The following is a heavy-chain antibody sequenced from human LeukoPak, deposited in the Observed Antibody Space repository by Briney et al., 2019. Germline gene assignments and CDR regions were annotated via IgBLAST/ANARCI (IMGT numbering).Heavy chain of an antibody. D-gene: IGHD3-22*01. Sequence: GGSLRLSCAASGLPFISYSMHWVRQAPGKGLEWVSYISSSSSAIYYADSVKGRFTISRDNAKNSLYLQMNSLRDEDTAVYYCARGYDYYDSSGYYYWGQGTLVTVSS. CDR2: ISSSSSAI. J-gene: IGHJ4*02. CDR1: GLPFISYS. CDR3: ARGYDYYDSSGYYY. V-gene: IGHV3-48*02.